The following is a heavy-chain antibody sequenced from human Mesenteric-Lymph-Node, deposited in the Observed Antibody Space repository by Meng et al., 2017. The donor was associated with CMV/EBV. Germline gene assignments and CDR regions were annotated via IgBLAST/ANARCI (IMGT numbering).Heavy chain of an antibody. J-gene: IGHJ6*02. Sequence: GESLKISCTASGFTFGDYALSWVRQAPGKGLEWVANIKQDGSDRYYVDSVKGRFTMSRDNAKNSLYLQMNSLRAEDTAVYYCARGNDFWSGYYYYGIDVWGQGTTVTVSS. CDR3: ARGNDFWSGYYYYGIDV. V-gene: IGHV3-7*01. CDR2: IKQDGSDR. CDR1: GFTFGDYA. D-gene: IGHD3-3*01.